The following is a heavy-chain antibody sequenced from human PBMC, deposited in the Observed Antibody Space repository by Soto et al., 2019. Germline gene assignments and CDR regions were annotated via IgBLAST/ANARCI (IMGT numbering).Heavy chain of an antibody. D-gene: IGHD2-8*02. CDR2: INHSGST. CDR1: GGSFSGYY. Sequence: SETLSLTCAVYGGSFSGYYWTWIRQPPGTGLEWIGEINHSGSTNYNPSLKSRVTISVDTSKNQFSLKLTSVTAADTAVYYCAKDKITGLFDYWGKGTLVTVSS. CDR3: AKDKITGLFDY. V-gene: IGHV4-34*01. J-gene: IGHJ4*02.